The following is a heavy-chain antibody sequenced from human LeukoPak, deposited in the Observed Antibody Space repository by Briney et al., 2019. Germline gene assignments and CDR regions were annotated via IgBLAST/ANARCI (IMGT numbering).Heavy chain of an antibody. Sequence: GGSLRLSCAASGFTFHSYWMTWVRQAPGKGLEWVANIKQDGSEEYYVDSVKGRFTIARDNAMNSLYLQMNSLRAEDTAVYFCARDRRGPFDYWGQGTLVTVSS. CDR2: IKQDGSEE. V-gene: IGHV3-7*03. J-gene: IGHJ4*02. CDR1: GFTFHSYW. CDR3: ARDRRGPFDY. D-gene: IGHD3-10*01.